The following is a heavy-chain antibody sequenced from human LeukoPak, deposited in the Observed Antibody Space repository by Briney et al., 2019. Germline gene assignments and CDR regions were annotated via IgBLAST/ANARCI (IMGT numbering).Heavy chain of an antibody. CDR3: VKEGGFRIPFDY. Sequence: PGGSLRLSCAASGFTFSSYWMHWVRQAPGKGLVWVSRINSDGSSTSYADSVKGRFTISRDNAKNTLYLQMNSLRVEDTAAYYCVKEGGFRIPFDYWGQGTLVTVSS. CDR1: GFTFSSYW. CDR2: INSDGSST. V-gene: IGHV3-74*01. D-gene: IGHD2-15*01. J-gene: IGHJ4*02.